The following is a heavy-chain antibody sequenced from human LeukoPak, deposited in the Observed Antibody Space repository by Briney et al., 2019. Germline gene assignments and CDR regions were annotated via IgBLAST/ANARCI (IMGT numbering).Heavy chain of an antibody. Sequence: RPSETLSLTCTVSGGSISSSSYYWGWIRQPRGKGLEWIVSIYYSASTYYNPSLKSRVTISVDTSKNQFSLKLSSVTAADTAVYYCAKTGGNTPLDYWGQGTLVTVSS. V-gene: IGHV4-39*01. CDR2: IYYSAST. J-gene: IGHJ4*02. CDR1: GGSISSSSYY. CDR3: AKTGGNTPLDY. D-gene: IGHD1/OR15-1a*01.